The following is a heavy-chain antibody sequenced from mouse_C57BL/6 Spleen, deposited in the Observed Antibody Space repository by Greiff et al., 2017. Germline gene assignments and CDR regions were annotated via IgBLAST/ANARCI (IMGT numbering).Heavy chain of an antibody. V-gene: IGHV1-80*01. CDR1: GYAFSSYW. J-gene: IGHJ1*03. CDR2: IYPGDGDT. D-gene: IGHD1-1*01. Sequence: LVESGAELVKPGASVKISCKASGYAFSSYWMNWVKQRPGKGLEWIGQIYPGDGDTNYNGKFKGKATLTADKSSSTAYMQLSSLTSEDSAVYFCARSTVVPDWYFDVWGTGTTVTVSS. CDR3: ARSTVVPDWYFDV.